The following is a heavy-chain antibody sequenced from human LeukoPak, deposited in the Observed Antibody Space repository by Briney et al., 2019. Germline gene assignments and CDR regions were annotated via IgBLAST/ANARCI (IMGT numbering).Heavy chain of an antibody. V-gene: IGHV1-8*01. CDR1: GYTFTSYD. D-gene: IGHD1-1*01. CDR2: MNPNSGNT. J-gene: IGHJ6*02. CDR3: ASGATGYYYYYGMDV. Sequence: ASVKVSCKASGYTFTSYDINWVRQATGQGLEWMGWMNPNSGNTGYAQKFQGRVTMTRNTSISTAYMELSSLRSEDTAVYYCASGATGYYYYYGMDVWGQGTTVTVSS.